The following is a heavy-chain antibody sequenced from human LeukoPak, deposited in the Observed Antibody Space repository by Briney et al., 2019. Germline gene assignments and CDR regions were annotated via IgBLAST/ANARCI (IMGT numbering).Heavy chain of an antibody. J-gene: IGHJ6*02. Sequence: GGSLRLSCAASGFTFSSYAMSWVRQAPGKGLEWVSAISGSGGSTYYADSVKGRFTISRDNSKNTLYLQMNSLRAEDAAVYYCAKYIRNRYGMDVWGQGTTVTVSS. D-gene: IGHD1-14*01. CDR1: GFTFSSYA. CDR2: ISGSGGST. V-gene: IGHV3-23*01. CDR3: AKYIRNRYGMDV.